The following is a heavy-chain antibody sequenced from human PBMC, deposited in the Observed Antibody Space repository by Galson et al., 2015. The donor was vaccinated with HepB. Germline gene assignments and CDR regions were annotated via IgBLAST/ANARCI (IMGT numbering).Heavy chain of an antibody. Sequence: SVKVSCKASGYTFSTYSITWVRQAPGQGLEWMGWISPYNRDANYAWKFQGRVTMTTDTFTSTAYMELRSLRSDDTAVYYCARERSGSYWDWGQGTLVTVSS. CDR2: ISPYNRDA. CDR3: ARERSGSYWD. CDR1: GYTFSTYS. V-gene: IGHV1-18*01. J-gene: IGHJ4*02. D-gene: IGHD1-26*01.